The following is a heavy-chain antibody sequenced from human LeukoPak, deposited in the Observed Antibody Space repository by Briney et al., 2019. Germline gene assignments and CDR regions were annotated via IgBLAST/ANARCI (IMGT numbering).Heavy chain of an antibody. Sequence: ASVTVSCKASGYTFTGYYMHWVRQAPGQGLEWMGWINPNSGGTNYSQKFQGRVTMTRDTAISTAYMELSRLRSDDTAVYYCARDLTDSSGYYSYWGQGTLVTVSS. J-gene: IGHJ4*02. CDR1: GYTFTGYY. V-gene: IGHV1-2*02. CDR3: ARDLTDSSGYYSY. D-gene: IGHD3-22*01. CDR2: INPNSGGT.